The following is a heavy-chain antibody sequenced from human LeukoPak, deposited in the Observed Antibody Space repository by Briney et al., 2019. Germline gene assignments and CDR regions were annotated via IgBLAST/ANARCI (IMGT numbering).Heavy chain of an antibody. CDR2: INHSGST. CDR1: GGSFSGYY. J-gene: IGHJ4*02. V-gene: IGHV4-34*01. D-gene: IGHD4-11*01. Sequence: SETLSPTCAVYGGSFSGYYWSWIRQPPGKGLEWIGEINHSGSTNYNPSLKSRVTISVDTSKNQFSLKLSSVTAADTAVYYCAPFPHSSSNYYYFDYWGQGTLVTVSS. CDR3: APFPHSSSNYYYFDY.